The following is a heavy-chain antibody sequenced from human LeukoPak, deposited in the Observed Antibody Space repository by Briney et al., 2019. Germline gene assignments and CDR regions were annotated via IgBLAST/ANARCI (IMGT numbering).Heavy chain of an antibody. D-gene: IGHD2-2*01. CDR2: IIPIFGTA. CDR3: ARGEYQLLSGWFDP. Sequence: GIIPIFGTANYAQKFQGRVTITADESTSTAYMELSSLRSEDTAVYYCARGEYQLLSGWFDPWGQGTLVTVSS. J-gene: IGHJ5*02. V-gene: IGHV1-69*01.